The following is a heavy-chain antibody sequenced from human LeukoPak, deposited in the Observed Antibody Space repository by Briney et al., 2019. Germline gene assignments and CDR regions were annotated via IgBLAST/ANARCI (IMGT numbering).Heavy chain of an antibody. CDR1: GFTFSNYG. D-gene: IGHD3-22*01. Sequence: GGSLRLSCAASGFTFSNYGMNWVRQAPGKGLGGVSFISRSGATIYYTDSVKGRFTISRDNAKNSLYLQMNSLRAEDTAVYYCARDHATYYYDSSGYYDYWGQGTLVTVSS. CDR3: ARDHATYYYDSSGYYDY. V-gene: IGHV3-48*04. J-gene: IGHJ4*02. CDR2: ISRSGATI.